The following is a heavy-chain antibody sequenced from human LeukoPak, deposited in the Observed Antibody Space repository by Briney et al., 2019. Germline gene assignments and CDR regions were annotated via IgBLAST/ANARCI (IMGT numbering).Heavy chain of an antibody. D-gene: IGHD3-22*01. J-gene: IGHJ3*02. CDR3: AKYYYDSSERSAFDI. Sequence: GASVKVSCKASGYTFTSYGISWVRQPPGQGLEWMGWISAYNGNTNYAQKLQGRVAMTTDTSTSTAYMELRSLRSDDTAVYYCAKYYYDSSERSAFDIWGQGTMVTVSS. V-gene: IGHV1-18*01. CDR2: ISAYNGNT. CDR1: GYTFTSYG.